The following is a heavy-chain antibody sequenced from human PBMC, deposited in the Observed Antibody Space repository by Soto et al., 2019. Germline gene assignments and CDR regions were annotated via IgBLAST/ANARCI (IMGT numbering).Heavy chain of an antibody. CDR2: ISSNGGST. J-gene: IGHJ4*02. CDR3: ARDPGSSYGPPDY. CDR1: GFTFSSYA. V-gene: IGHV3-64*02. Sequence: GGSLRLSCAASGFTFSSYAMHWVRQVPGKGLEYVSAISSNGGSTYYADSVKGRFTISRDNSKNSLYLQMNSLRDEDTAVYYCARDPGSSYGPPDYWGQGTLVTVSS. D-gene: IGHD5-18*01.